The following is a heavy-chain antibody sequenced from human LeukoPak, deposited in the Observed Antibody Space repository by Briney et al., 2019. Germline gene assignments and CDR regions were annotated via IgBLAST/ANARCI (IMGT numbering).Heavy chain of an antibody. Sequence: SETLSLTCTVSGGSISSYYWSWIRQPAGKVLEWIGRIYTSGSTNYNPSLKSRVTMSVDTSKNQFSLKLSSVTAADTAVYYCARVGPYCGGDCYPNWGQGTLVTVSS. CDR3: ARVGPYCGGDCYPN. CDR2: IYTSGST. D-gene: IGHD2-21*02. V-gene: IGHV4-4*07. J-gene: IGHJ4*02. CDR1: GGSISSYY.